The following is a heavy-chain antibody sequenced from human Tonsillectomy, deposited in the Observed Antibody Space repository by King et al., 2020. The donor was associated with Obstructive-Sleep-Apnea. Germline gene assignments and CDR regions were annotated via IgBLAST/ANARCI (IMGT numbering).Heavy chain of an antibody. V-gene: IGHV3-49*03. CDR2: VRNKLYGGTT. CDR1: GFTFADYA. CDR3: TRDRRANFYDSSGHYYFDY. D-gene: IGHD3-22*01. Sequence: VQLVESGGGLVQPGRSLRLSCTGSGFTFADYAVSWFRQAPGKGLEWIGFVRNKLYGGTTEYAASVKSRFTISRDDSKSIAYLQMSSLKTEDTGVCSCTRDRRANFYDSSGHYYFDYWGQGTLVTVSS. J-gene: IGHJ4*02.